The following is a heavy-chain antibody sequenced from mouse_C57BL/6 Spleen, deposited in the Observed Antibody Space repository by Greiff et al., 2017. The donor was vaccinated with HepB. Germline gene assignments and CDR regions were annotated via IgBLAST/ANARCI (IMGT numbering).Heavy chain of an antibody. D-gene: IGHD1-1*01. CDR3: ARGTTVVERGMNY. V-gene: IGHV1-22*01. Sequence: VHVKQSGPELVKPGASVKMSCKASGYTFTDYNMHWVKQSHGKSLEWIGYINPNNGGTSYNQKFKGKATLTVNKSSSTAYMELRSLTSEDSAVYYCARGTTVVERGMNYWGQGTSVTVSS. CDR2: INPNNGGT. J-gene: IGHJ4*01. CDR1: GYTFTDYN.